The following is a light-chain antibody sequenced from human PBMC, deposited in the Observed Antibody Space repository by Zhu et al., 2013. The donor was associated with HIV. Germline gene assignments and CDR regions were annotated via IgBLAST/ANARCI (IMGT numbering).Light chain of an antibody. CDR3: QHRANWPRT. Sequence: EIVLTQSPGTLSLSPGERATLSCRASQTVYTYLAWYQHKPGQSPRLLIYEASNRAPGIPARFSGSGYGADFTLTISSLEPEDSAVYYCQHRANWPRTFGQGTRVEIK. CDR2: EAS. J-gene: IGKJ1*01. V-gene: IGKV3-11*01. CDR1: QTVYTY.